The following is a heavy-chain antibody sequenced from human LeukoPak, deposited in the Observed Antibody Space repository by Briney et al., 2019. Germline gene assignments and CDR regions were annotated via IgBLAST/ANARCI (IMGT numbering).Heavy chain of an antibody. J-gene: IGHJ4*02. CDR1: GFTFSSYA. V-gene: IGHV3-23*01. Sequence: GGSLRLSCAASGFTFSSYAMSWVRQAPGKGLEWVPAISGSGGSTYYADSVKGRFTISRDNSKNTLYLQMNSLRAGDTAVYYCAKEGNYDYVCMDYWGQGTLVTVSS. CDR2: ISGSGGST. CDR3: AKEGNYDYVCMDY. D-gene: IGHD3-16*01.